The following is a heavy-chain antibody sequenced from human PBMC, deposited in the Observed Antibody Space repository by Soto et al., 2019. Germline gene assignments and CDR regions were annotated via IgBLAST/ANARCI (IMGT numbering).Heavy chain of an antibody. D-gene: IGHD5-12*01. CDR1: GFTFSSYD. Sequence: EVQLVESGGGLVQPGGSLSLSCAASGFTFSSYDMHWVRQATGKGLVWVSAIGTAVDTYYPGSVKGRFTISRENAKNSLYLQMNSLRAGDTAVYYCARVKESGYDDLGQGTLVTVSS. CDR2: IGTAVDT. J-gene: IGHJ4*02. V-gene: IGHV3-13*01. CDR3: ARVKESGYDD.